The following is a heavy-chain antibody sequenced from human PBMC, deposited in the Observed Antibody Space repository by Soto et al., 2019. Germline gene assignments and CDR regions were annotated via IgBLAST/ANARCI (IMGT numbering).Heavy chain of an antibody. V-gene: IGHV1-69*01. D-gene: IGHD3-16*01. CDR2: IVPNFGTT. CDR1: GGTFSNVV. Sequence: QVQLGQSGAEVKKPGSSVKVSCKASGGTFSNVVISWVRQAPGQGLEWMGGIVPNFGTTNYAQKFQGKVTITADETTRTAYLELSGLTSDDTSFYYCARDLGGEATIRYWGQGTLVTVSS. CDR3: ARDLGGEATIRY. J-gene: IGHJ4*02.